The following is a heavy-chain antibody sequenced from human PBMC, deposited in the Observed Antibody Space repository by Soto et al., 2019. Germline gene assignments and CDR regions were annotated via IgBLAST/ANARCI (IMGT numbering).Heavy chain of an antibody. D-gene: IGHD2-15*01. Sequence: SETLSLTCSVSGYSVSSSDYYGAWIRQPPGKGLEWIGSMLYSGLTYYNPSLKSRVTLSVDTSKNQFSVRLNSVTASDTAVYYCAPLSVSLSGPYGIHVWGQGTTVTVSS. CDR2: MLYSGLT. V-gene: IGHV4-39*01. J-gene: IGHJ6*02. CDR3: APLSVSLSGPYGIHV. CDR1: GYSVSSSDYY.